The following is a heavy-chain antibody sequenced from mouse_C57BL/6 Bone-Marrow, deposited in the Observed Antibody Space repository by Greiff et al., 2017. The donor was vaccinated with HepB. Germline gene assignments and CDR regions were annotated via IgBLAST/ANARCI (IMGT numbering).Heavy chain of an antibody. D-gene: IGHD1-1*01. CDR2: ICSGGST. J-gene: IGHJ2*01. V-gene: IGHV2-2*01. Sequence: VQLQQSGPGLVQPSQSLSITCTVSGFSFTSYGVHWVRQSPGKGLEWLGVICSGGSTDYNAAFITSLSISKDNSTSHVFFKMNKLQTDDTAIYYCARNSPITTVVNFDYWGQGTTLTVSS. CDR1: GFSFTSYG. CDR3: ARNSPITTVVNFDY.